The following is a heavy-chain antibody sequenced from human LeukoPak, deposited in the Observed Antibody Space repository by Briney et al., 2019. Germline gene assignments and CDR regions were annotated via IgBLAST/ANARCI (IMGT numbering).Heavy chain of an antibody. J-gene: IGHJ4*02. Sequence: GGSLRLSCAASEFTFSSYWMHWVRQAPGKGLVWVSRINSDGRTTIYADSVKGRFTISRDNAKNTLYLQMNSLRAEDTAVYYCAREGYYDSSGYSIRFGYWGQGTLVTVSS. V-gene: IGHV3-74*01. CDR3: AREGYYDSSGYSIRFGY. D-gene: IGHD3-22*01. CDR2: INSDGRTT. CDR1: EFTFSSYW.